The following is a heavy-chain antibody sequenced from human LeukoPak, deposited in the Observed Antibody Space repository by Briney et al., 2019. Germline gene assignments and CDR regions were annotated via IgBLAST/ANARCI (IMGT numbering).Heavy chain of an antibody. CDR2: ITSSSGYI. J-gene: IGHJ1*01. V-gene: IGHV3-21*01. Sequence: GGSLRLSCAASGLTFRNYNMNWVRQAPGKGLEWVSSITSSSGYIYYADSVKGRFTISRDNAKNSLYLQMNSLRAEDTAVYYCARDPGSLAVAYGYFQHWGQGTLVTVSS. CDR1: GLTFRNYN. D-gene: IGHD6-19*01. CDR3: ARDPGSLAVAYGYFQH.